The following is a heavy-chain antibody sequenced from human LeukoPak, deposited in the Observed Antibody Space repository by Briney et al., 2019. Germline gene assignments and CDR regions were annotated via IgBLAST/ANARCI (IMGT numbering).Heavy chain of an antibody. CDR2: ISAYNDNT. D-gene: IGHD1-14*01. J-gene: IGHJ4*02. V-gene: IGHV1-18*01. CDR1: GYTFTSYG. Sequence: ASVKVSCKASGYTFTSYGISWVRQAPGQGLEWMGWISAYNDNTNYEQKLQGRVTMTTDTSTSTAYMELRSLRSDDTAVYYCARASHRDHLTGVLDYWGQGTLVTVSS. CDR3: ARASHRDHLTGVLDY.